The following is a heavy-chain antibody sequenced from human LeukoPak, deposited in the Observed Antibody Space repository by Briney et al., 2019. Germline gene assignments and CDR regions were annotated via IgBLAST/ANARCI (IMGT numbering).Heavy chain of an antibody. V-gene: IGHV4-59*01. Sequence: SETLSLTCTVSGGSISSYYWSWIRQPPGKGLEWIGYIYYSGSTNYNPSLKSRVTISVDTSKNQFTLKLSSVTAADTAVYFCARTTEGGYTYDYFYYYYMDVWGKGTTVTISS. CDR3: ARTTEGGYTYDYFYYYYMDV. CDR2: IYYSGST. D-gene: IGHD5-18*01. J-gene: IGHJ6*03. CDR1: GGSISSYY.